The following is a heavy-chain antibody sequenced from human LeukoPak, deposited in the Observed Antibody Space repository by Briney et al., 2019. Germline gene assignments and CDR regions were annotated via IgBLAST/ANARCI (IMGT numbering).Heavy chain of an antibody. CDR3: AKDLGLSVGSTPFDY. D-gene: IGHD1-26*01. CDR2: IYGSGVST. Sequence: PGGSLRLSCAASGFTFSTYTMSWVRQAPGKGLEWVSSIYGSGVSTFYADSVQGRFTISRDNFQNTLSLQMISLRADDTAVYYCAKDLGLSVGSTPFDYWGQGTLVTVSS. J-gene: IGHJ4*02. CDR1: GFTFSTYT. V-gene: IGHV3-23*01.